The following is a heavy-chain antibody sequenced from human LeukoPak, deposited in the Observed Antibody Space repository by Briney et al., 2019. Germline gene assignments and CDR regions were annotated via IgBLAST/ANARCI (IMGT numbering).Heavy chain of an antibody. CDR3: ARENPYVY. CDR1: GFTFSSYA. D-gene: IGHD1-14*01. CDR2: ISYDGSNK. V-gene: IGHV3-30-3*01. J-gene: IGHJ4*02. Sequence: PGRSLRLSCAASGFTFSSYAMHWVRQAPGKGLEWVAVISYDGSNKYYADSVKGRFTISRDNSKNTLYLQMNSLRAEDTGVYYCARENPYVYWGQGTLVTVSS.